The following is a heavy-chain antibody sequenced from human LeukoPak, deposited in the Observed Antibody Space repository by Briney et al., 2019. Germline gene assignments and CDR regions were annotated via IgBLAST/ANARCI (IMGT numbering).Heavy chain of an antibody. V-gene: IGHV3-33*01. D-gene: IGHD3-3*01. Sequence: GGSLRLSCAASGFTFSSYGMHWVRQAPGKGLEWVAVIWYDGSNKYYADSVKGRFTISRDNSKNTLYLQMNSLRAEDMAVYYCARDRDFWSGFPDYWGQGTLVTVSS. CDR1: GFTFSSYG. CDR2: IWYDGSNK. J-gene: IGHJ4*02. CDR3: ARDRDFWSGFPDY.